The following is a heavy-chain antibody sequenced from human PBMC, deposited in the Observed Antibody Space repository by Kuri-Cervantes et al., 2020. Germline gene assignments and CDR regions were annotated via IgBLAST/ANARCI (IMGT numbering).Heavy chain of an antibody. CDR2: ISSSSSYI. CDR3: ARGTGIAVAGIIFS. CDR1: GFTFSSYS. J-gene: IGHJ5*02. D-gene: IGHD6-19*01. V-gene: IGHV3-21*01. Sequence: GESLKISCAASGFTFSSYSMNWVRQAPGKGLEWVSSISSSSSYIYYADSVKGRFTISRDNSKNTLYLQMNSLRAEDTAVYYCARGTGIAVAGIIFSWGQGTLVTVSS.